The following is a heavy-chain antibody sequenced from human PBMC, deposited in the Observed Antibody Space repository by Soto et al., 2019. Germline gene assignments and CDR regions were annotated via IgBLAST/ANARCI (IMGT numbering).Heavy chain of an antibody. D-gene: IGHD6-6*01. CDR2: ISGSGGST. CDR3: AKGTEYSSADWFDP. Sequence: GGSLRLSCAASGFPFSIYAMSLVRQSPGKGLEWVSAISGSGGSTYYADSVKGRFTISRDNSKNTLYLQMNSLSAEDKAVYYCAKGTEYSSADWFDPWGQGTLVTVSS. CDR1: GFPFSIYA. J-gene: IGHJ5*02. V-gene: IGHV3-23*01.